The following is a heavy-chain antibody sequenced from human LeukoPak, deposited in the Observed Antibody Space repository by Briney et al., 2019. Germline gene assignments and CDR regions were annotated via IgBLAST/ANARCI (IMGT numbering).Heavy chain of an antibody. D-gene: IGHD4-23*01. CDR2: ISYDGNNN. J-gene: IGHJ4*02. CDR1: GFTFSNYG. Sequence: GGSLRLSCTASGFTFSNYGMHWVRQAPGKGLEWMATISYDGNNNYYTYSVKGRFTVSRDNSKNTLYLQMNSLRGEDTGVHYCARDRGGNEFDYWGQGTLVTVSS. CDR3: ARDRGGNEFDY. V-gene: IGHV3-30*03.